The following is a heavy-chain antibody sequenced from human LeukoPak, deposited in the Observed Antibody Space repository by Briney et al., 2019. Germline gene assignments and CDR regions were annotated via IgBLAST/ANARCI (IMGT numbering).Heavy chain of an antibody. CDR3: ARRERRDGYNSFYYYYGMDV. CDR2: ISSSGSTI. V-gene: IGHV3-11*01. J-gene: IGHJ6*02. Sequence: PGGSLRLSCAASGFTFSDYYMSWVRQAPGKGREWVSYISSSGSTIYYADSVKGRFTISRDNAKNSLYLQMNSLRAEDTAVYYCARRERRDGYNSFYYYYGMDVCGQGTTVTVS. CDR1: GFTFSDYY. D-gene: IGHD5-24*01.